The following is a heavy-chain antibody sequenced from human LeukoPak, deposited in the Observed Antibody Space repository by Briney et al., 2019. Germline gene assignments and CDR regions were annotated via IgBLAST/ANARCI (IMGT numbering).Heavy chain of an antibody. CDR2: IYYSGST. CDR3: ARTFSYGASWYFDL. J-gene: IGHJ2*01. CDR1: GGSISSYY. D-gene: IGHD4-17*01. V-gene: IGHV4-59*12. Sequence: PSETLSLTCTVSGGSISSYYWSWIRQPPGKGLEWIGYIYYSGSTNYNPSLKSRVTISLDTSKNQFSLKLRSVTAADTAVYYRARTFSYGASWYFDLWGRGTLVTVSS.